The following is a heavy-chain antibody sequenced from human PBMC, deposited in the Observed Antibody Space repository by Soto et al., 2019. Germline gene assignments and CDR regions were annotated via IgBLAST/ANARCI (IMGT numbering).Heavy chain of an antibody. Sequence: HVQLVESGGGVVQPGRSLRLSCAASGFSLSNYFMHWVRQAPGKGLEWVAIISYDGSNKQYADSVKGRFTISRDNSKSTLYVQMNSLRAEETAVYRCARGDNFYGTDVWGQGTTVTVSS. D-gene: IGHD2-15*01. CDR2: ISYDGSNK. CDR1: GFSLSNYF. V-gene: IGHV3-30-3*01. J-gene: IGHJ6*02. CDR3: ARGDNFYGTDV.